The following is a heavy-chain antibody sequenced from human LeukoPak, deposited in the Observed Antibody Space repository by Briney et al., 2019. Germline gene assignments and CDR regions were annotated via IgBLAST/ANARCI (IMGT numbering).Heavy chain of an antibody. CDR3: ARGVTKVRGVPLGDWFDP. V-gene: IGHV1-2*04. D-gene: IGHD3-10*01. J-gene: IGHJ5*02. Sequence: ASVKVSCKASGYTFTGYYMHWVRQAPGQGPEWMGWINPNSGGTNYAQKFQGWVTMTRDTSISTAYMELSRLRSDDTAVYYCARGVTKVRGVPLGDWFDPWGQGTLVTVSS. CDR1: GYTFTGYY. CDR2: INPNSGGT.